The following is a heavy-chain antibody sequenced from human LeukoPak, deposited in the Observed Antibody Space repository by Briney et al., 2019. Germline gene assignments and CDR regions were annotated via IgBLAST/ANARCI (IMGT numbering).Heavy chain of an antibody. V-gene: IGHV4-39*01. D-gene: IGHD6-19*01. CDR3: ARHIREYRSGWYGFGY. J-gene: IGHJ4*02. CDR2: MYNGGST. CDR1: GGSISSSSYY. Sequence: PSETLSLTCTVSGGSISSSSYYWGWIRRPPGKGLEWIGSMYNGGSTYYNPSLKSRVTISVDMSKNQFSLKLSSVTAADTAVYYCARHIREYRSGWYGFGYWGQGTLVTVSS.